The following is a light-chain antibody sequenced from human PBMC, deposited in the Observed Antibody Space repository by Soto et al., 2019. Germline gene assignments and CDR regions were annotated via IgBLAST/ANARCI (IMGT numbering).Light chain of an antibody. CDR1: SSNLGSNS. CDR2: DND. J-gene: IGLJ2*01. Sequence: QSVLTQPPSASGTPGQRVIISCSGSSSNLGSNSGNWYQQLPGTAPKLLIYDNDKRPSGIPDRFSGSKSGTAATLGVTGLQTGDEADYYCATWDSSLSGVVFGGGTKVTVL. CDR3: ATWDSSLSGVV. V-gene: IGLV1-51*01.